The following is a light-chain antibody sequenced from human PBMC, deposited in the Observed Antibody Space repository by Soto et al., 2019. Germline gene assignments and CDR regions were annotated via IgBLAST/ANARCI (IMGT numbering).Light chain of an antibody. V-gene: IGKV3-20*01. CDR3: HYYVQSPAMYT. J-gene: IGKJ2*01. Sequence: EIVLTQSPGTLSLSPGDRATLSCRASQSVSNDYLAWYQQKPGQAPRLLIYGASSRATGIPDRFSGSGSGTEFPHPSSRLEQEDFAWYYCHYYVQSPAMYTFGQGTKLEIK. CDR1: QSVSNDY. CDR2: GAS.